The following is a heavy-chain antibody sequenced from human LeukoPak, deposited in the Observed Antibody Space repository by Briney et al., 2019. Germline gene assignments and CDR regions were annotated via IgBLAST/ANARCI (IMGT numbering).Heavy chain of an antibody. D-gene: IGHD6-19*01. J-gene: IGHJ4*02. V-gene: IGHV4-59*01. Sequence: SETLSLTCTVSGGSISSYYWSWIRQPPGKGLEWIGYIYGSGYTNYNPSLKSRVTMSTDTSKNHFSLKLTSVTAADTATYYCARETSLAGFASGLGFNYWGQGILVTVSS. CDR2: IYGSGYT. CDR1: GGSISSYY. CDR3: ARETSLAGFASGLGFNY.